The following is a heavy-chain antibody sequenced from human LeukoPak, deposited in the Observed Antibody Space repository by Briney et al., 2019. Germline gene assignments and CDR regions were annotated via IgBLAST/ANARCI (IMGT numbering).Heavy chain of an antibody. Sequence: TGGSLRLSCAASGFTFSSYGMHWVRQAPGKGQEWVAFIRYDGSNKYYADSVKGRFTISRDNSKNTLHLQMNSLRDDDTAVYYCAKGGSSWSEFDYWGQGTLVTVSS. CDR1: GFTFSSYG. V-gene: IGHV3-30*02. CDR3: AKGGSSWSEFDY. J-gene: IGHJ4*02. CDR2: IRYDGSNK. D-gene: IGHD6-13*01.